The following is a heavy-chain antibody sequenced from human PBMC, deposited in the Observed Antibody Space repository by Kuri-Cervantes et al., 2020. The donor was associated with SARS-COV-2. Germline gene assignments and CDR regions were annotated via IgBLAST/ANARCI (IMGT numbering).Heavy chain of an antibody. CDR1: GYSISSGYY. J-gene: IGHJ4*02. D-gene: IGHD3-3*01. CDR3: TTESLLPSPGFGVVITEGGFDY. CDR2: IYHSGST. Sequence: SETLSLTCAVSGYSISSGYYWGWIRQPPGKGLEWIGSIYHSGSTYYNPSLKSRVTISVDTSKNQFSMKLSSVTAADTAVYYCTTESLLPSPGFGVVITEGGFDYWGQGTLVTVSS. V-gene: IGHV4-38-2*02.